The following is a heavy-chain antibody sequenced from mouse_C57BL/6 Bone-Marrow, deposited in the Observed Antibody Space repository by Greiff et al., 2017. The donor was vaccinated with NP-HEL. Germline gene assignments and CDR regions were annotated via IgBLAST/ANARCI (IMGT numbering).Heavy chain of an antibody. V-gene: IGHV1-42*01. CDR3: ARSHYGSSSAWLAY. CDR2: INPSTGGT. D-gene: IGHD1-1*01. J-gene: IGHJ3*01. Sequence: VQLQQSGPELVKPGASVKISCKASGYSFTGYYMNWVKQSPEKSLEWIGEINPSTGGTTYNQKFKAKATLTVNKSSSTAYMELRSLTSEDSAVYYCARSHYGSSSAWLAYWGQGTLVTVSA. CDR1: GYSFTGYY.